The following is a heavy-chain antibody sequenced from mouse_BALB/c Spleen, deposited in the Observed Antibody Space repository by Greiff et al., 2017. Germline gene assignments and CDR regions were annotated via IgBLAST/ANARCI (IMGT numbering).Heavy chain of an antibody. Sequence: QVQLQQSGAELVKPGTSVKLSCKASGYNFTSYWINWVKLRPGQGLEWIGDIYPGSGSTNYNEKFKSKATLTVDTSSSTAYMQLSSLASEDSALYYCARGITTWFAYWGQGTLVTVSA. CDR3: ARGITTWFAY. J-gene: IGHJ3*01. CDR2: IYPGSGST. D-gene: IGHD2-4*01. CDR1: GYNFTSYW. V-gene: IGHV1-55*01.